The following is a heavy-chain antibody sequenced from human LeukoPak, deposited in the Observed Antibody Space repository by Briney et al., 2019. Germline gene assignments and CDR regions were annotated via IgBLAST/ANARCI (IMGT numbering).Heavy chain of an antibody. CDR3: ARMALNYYYMDV. D-gene: IGHD4/OR15-4a*01. V-gene: IGHV2-70*11. CDR2: IDWDDDK. Sequence: SGPALVKPTQTLTLTCTFSGFSLSTSGMCVSWIRQPPGKALEWLARIDWDDDKYYSTPLKTRLTISKDTSKNQVVLTMTNMDPVDTATYYCARMALNYYYMDVWGKGTTVTVSS. CDR1: GFSLSTSGMC. J-gene: IGHJ6*03.